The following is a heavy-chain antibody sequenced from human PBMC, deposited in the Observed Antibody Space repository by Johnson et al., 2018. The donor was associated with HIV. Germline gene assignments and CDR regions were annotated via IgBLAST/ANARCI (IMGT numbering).Heavy chain of an antibody. CDR1: GFTVSSNY. D-gene: IGHD3-16*01. CDR3: AREATYYDYVWGSYAFDI. J-gene: IGHJ3*02. V-gene: IGHV3-11*04. Sequence: QMQLVESGGGLVQPGGSLRLSCAASGFTVSSNYMSWIRQAPGKGLEWVSYISSSGSTIYSADSVKGRFTLSRDNSKNTLYLQMNSLRAEDTAVYYCAREATYYDYVWGSYAFDIWGQGTMVTVSS. CDR2: ISSSGSTI.